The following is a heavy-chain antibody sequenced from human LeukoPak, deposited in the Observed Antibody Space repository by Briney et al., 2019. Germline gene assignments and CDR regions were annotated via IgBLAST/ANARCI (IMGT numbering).Heavy chain of an antibody. CDR1: GDSIRSYY. J-gene: IGHJ4*02. V-gene: IGHV4-4*07. Sequence: SETLSLTCTVSGDSIRSYYWNWFRQPAGKGLEWIGRLYGSGTTSYNPSLESRVSMSLDTPKNQFSLKLNSVSAADTAVYYCARATYSGDTSYVFDYWGQGTLVSVSS. CDR2: LYGSGTT. CDR3: ARATYSGDTSYVFDY. D-gene: IGHD1-26*01.